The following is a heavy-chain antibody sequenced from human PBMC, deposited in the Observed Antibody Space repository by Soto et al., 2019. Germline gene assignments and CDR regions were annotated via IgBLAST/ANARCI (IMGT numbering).Heavy chain of an antibody. CDR2: INGDGTST. V-gene: IGHV3-74*01. CDR1: GFTFTNYW. J-gene: IGHJ4*02. CDR3: AGDRGATEY. D-gene: IGHD1-26*01. Sequence: EVQLVESGGGLVKPGGSLRLSCAASGFTFTNYWMHWVRQAPGKGLVWVSRINGDGTSTTYADSVKGRFTISRDNAKNTLYLHMNSLRAEDTAVYYCAGDRGATEYWGRGTLVTVSS.